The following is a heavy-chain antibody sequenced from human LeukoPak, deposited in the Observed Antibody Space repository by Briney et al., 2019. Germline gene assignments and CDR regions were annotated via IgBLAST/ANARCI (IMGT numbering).Heavy chain of an antibody. CDR2: ISSSSSYI. CDR3: AREKASTVTYDTFDI. CDR1: GSTFSTYS. Sequence: GSLRLSCAGSGSTFSTYSMNWVRQAPGKGLEWVSSISSSSSYIYYADSVKGRFTISRDNAKNSLYLQMNSLRAEDTAVYYCAREKASTVTYDTFDIWGQGTMVTVSS. D-gene: IGHD4-17*01. V-gene: IGHV3-21*01. J-gene: IGHJ3*02.